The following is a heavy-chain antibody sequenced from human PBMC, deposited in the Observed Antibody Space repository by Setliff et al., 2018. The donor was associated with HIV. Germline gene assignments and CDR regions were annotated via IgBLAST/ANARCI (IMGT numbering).Heavy chain of an antibody. J-gene: IGHJ6*03. V-gene: IGHV4-31*02. CDR2: IYYSGST. D-gene: IGHD3-10*01. CDR3: ARARGLLPYYYLDV. CDR1: GGSISEYY. Sequence: LSLTCTVSGGSISEYYWSWIRQHPGKGLEWIGYIYYSGSTYYNPSLKSRVTMSVDTSKNQFSLKLSSVTAADTAVYYCARARGLLPYYYLDVWGKGTTVTVSS.